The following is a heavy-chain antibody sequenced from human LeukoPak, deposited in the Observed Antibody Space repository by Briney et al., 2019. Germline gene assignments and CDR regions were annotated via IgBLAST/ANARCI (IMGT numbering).Heavy chain of an antibody. CDR2: IYYSGST. CDR3: ARQPLGYCSGGSCYPGYYYYGMDV. V-gene: IGHV4-59*08. D-gene: IGHD2-15*01. CDR1: GGSISSYY. Sequence: SETLSLTCTVSGGSISSYYWSWIRQPPGKGLEWIGYIYYSGSTDYNPFLKSRVTISVDTSKNQFSLKLSSVTAADTAEYYCARQPLGYCSGGSCYPGYYYYGMDVWGQGTTVTVSS. J-gene: IGHJ6*02.